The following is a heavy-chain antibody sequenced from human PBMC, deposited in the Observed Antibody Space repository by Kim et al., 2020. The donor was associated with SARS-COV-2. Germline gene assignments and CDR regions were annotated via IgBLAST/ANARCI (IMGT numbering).Heavy chain of an antibody. CDR1: GFSFSNYA. Sequence: GGSLRLSCAASGFSFSNYAMTWVRQAPGKGLECVSIVNAFGGSTYYADSVKGRFTISRDNSKNTLHLQMNSLRADDTAVYYCAKVEPSYSGWTRAAYFDYWGQGTLVTVSS. V-gene: IGHV3-23*01. J-gene: IGHJ4*02. CDR3: AKVEPSYSGWTRAAYFDY. D-gene: IGHD6-19*01. CDR2: VNAFGGST.